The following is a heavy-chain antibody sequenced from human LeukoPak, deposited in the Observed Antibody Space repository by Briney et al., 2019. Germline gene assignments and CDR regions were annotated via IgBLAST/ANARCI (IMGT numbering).Heavy chain of an antibody. CDR2: IRYDGSNK. Sequence: PGGSLRLSCAASGFTLSSYGMHWVRQAPAKGLEWVAFIRYDGSNKYYADSVKGRFTISRDNSKNTLYLQMNSLRAEDTAVYYCAKDYCGSSSCYLDNWGQGTLVTVSS. J-gene: IGHJ4*02. CDR1: GFTLSSYG. V-gene: IGHV3-30*02. CDR3: AKDYCGSSSCYLDN. D-gene: IGHD2-2*01.